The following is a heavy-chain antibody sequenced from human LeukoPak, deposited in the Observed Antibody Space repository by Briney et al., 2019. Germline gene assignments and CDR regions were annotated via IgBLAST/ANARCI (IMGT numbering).Heavy chain of an antibody. CDR1: GGSISSSSYY. Sequence: PSETLSLTCTVSGGSISSSSYYWGWIRQPPGKGLEWIGNIYYSGSTYYNPSLKSRVTIPVDTSKSQFSLKVSSVTAADTAVYYCARHSGKCGEFLIDYWGQGTLVTVSS. V-gene: IGHV4-39*01. J-gene: IGHJ4*02. CDR3: ARHSGKCGEFLIDY. D-gene: IGHD3-10*01. CDR2: IYYSGST.